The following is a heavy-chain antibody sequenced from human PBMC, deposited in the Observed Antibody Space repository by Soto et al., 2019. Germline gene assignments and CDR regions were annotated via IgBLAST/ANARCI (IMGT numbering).Heavy chain of an antibody. D-gene: IGHD3-3*01. Sequence: GGSLRLSCAASGFTFSSYAMHWVRQAPGKGLEWVAVISYDGSNKYYADSVKGRFTISRDNSKNTLYLQMNSLRAEDTAVYYCARDTIFGVVIPKHYYGMDVWGQGTTVTVSS. CDR1: GFTFSSYA. CDR2: ISYDGSNK. J-gene: IGHJ6*02. V-gene: IGHV3-30-3*01. CDR3: ARDTIFGVVIPKHYYGMDV.